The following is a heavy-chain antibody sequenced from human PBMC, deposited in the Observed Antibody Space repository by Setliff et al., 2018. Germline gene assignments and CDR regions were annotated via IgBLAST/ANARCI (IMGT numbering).Heavy chain of an antibody. V-gene: IGHV4-61*02. CDR2: IYTSGST. D-gene: IGHD2-21*01. CDR3: ARYIPSAGCFDP. J-gene: IGHJ5*02. CDR1: GGSVSSGSYY. Sequence: SLTCTVSGGSVSSGSYYWSWIRQPAGKGLEWIGRIYTSGSTNYNPSLKSRVAISVDTSKNQFSLRLSSVTAADTAVYYCARYIPSAGCFDPWGQGALVTVSS.